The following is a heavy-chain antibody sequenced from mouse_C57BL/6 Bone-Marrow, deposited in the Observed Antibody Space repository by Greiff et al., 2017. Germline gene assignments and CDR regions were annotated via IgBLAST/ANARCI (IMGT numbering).Heavy chain of an antibody. Sequence: EVKLVESGGGLVKPGGSLKLSCAASGFTFSDYGMHWVRQAPEKGPEWVAYISSGSSTIYYADTVKGRFTISRDNAKNTLFLQMTSLRSEDTAMYYCASHYYGSSRGYWYFDVWGTGTTVTVSS. CDR3: ASHYYGSSRGYWYFDV. D-gene: IGHD1-1*01. J-gene: IGHJ1*03. CDR1: GFTFSDYG. CDR2: ISSGSSTI. V-gene: IGHV5-17*01.